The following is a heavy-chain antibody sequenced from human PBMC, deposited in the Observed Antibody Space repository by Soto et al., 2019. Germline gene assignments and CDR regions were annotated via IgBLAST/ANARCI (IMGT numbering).Heavy chain of an antibody. CDR3: SNLVYSSGLSADC. D-gene: IGHD6-19*01. Sequence: QVQLVESGGGVVQPGRSLRLSCAASGFTFSGYGMHWVRQAPGKGLEWVALISYDGTNKYYADSVKGRFTISRDNSKNTLYLQMNSLRAEDTAVYYWSNLVYSSGLSADCWGQGTLVTVSS. CDR2: ISYDGTNK. J-gene: IGHJ4*02. CDR1: GFTFSGYG. V-gene: IGHV3-30*18.